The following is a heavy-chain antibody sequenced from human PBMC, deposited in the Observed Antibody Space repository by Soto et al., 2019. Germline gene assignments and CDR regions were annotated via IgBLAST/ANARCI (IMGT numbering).Heavy chain of an antibody. J-gene: IGHJ6*02. CDR3: ATGNPTGSDYYYYYGIDV. V-gene: IGHV1-24*01. CDR1: GYTLTELS. Sequence: ASVKVSCKVSGYTLTELSMHWVRQAPGKGLEWMGGFDPEDGETIYAQKFQGRVTMTEDTSTDTAYMELSSLRSEDTAVYYCATGNPTGSDYYYYYGIDVWGQGTTGTVSS. D-gene: IGHD4-17*01. CDR2: FDPEDGET.